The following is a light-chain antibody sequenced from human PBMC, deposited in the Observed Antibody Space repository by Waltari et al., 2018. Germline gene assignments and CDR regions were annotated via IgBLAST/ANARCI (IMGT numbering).Light chain of an antibody. CDR1: QSLLHSNGYTY. CDR3: MQALHTPLT. J-gene: IGKJ4*01. Sequence: DTVMTQSPLSLPVTPGEPASISCRSSQSLLHSNGYTYLHWYLQKAGQSPRLLIYLGSNRASGVPDRFSGSGSGTDFTLKISRVEAEDVGVYYCMQALHTPLTFGGGTKMEIK. V-gene: IGKV2-28*01. CDR2: LGS.